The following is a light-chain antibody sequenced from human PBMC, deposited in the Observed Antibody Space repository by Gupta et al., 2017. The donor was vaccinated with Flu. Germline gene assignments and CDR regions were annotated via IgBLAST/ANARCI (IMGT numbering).Light chain of an antibody. CDR3: YSDTENRIVV. CDR2: KVS. Sequence: SCELTQPSSVSVSPGQTARITCSGDVLANKYARWFQQKPGQAPVWLIYKVSERPAGIPDRFSGSRSGNTVTLTINGAQVEDEADYYCYSDTENRIVVFGTGTKVTVL. V-gene: IGLV3-27*01. J-gene: IGLJ1*01. CDR1: VLANKY.